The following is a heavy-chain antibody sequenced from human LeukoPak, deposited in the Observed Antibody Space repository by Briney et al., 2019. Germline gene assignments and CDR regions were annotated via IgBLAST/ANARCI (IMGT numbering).Heavy chain of an antibody. J-gene: IGHJ3*02. Sequence: GGSLRLSCAASGFTFSSYAMSWVRQAPGKGLEWVSTISGSGGSTFYADSVKGRFTISRDNSKNTLYLQMNSLRAEDTAVYYCARGAGYSSGRAFDIWGQGTMVTVSS. CDR2: ISGSGGST. CDR1: GFTFSSYA. CDR3: ARGAGYSSGRAFDI. V-gene: IGHV3-23*01. D-gene: IGHD6-19*01.